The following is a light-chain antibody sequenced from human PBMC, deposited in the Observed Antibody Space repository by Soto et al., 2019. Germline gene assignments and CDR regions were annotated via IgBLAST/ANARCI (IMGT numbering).Light chain of an antibody. CDR3: QQYNKWPLT. J-gene: IGKJ1*01. V-gene: IGKV3-15*01. Sequence: EIVLTQSPGTLSLSPGERATLSCRASQSVSNNYLAWYQQKPGQAPRLLIYGASNRATGIPVRFSGSASGTEFTLTISSLQSEDFTVYYCQQYNKWPLTFGQGTKVDI. CDR2: GAS. CDR1: QSVSNN.